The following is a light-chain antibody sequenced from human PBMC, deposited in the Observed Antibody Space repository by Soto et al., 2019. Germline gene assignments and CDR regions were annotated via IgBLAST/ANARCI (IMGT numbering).Light chain of an antibody. CDR3: MQALQTPRT. V-gene: IGKV2-28*01. CDR1: QSLLHSNGYNY. Sequence: DIVMTQSPLSLPVTPGEPASISCRSSQSLLHSNGYNYLDWYLQKPGQSPQLLIYLGSNRASGAPDRFSGRGSGTDFTLKISRVEAEDVGVYYCMQALQTPRTCGQGTKVEI. J-gene: IGKJ1*01. CDR2: LGS.